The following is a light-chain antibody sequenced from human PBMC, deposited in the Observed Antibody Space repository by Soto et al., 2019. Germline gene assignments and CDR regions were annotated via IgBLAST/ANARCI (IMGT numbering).Light chain of an antibody. Sequence: DIQMTQSPSSLSASVGDRVTITCQASQDISNYLNWFQQKPGKAPKLLIYEASNLETVVPSRFSGSGYGTDFTLPLSSLKPEDIATYYCQQYDNLPLTFGGGTKVEIK. CDR3: QQYDNLPLT. J-gene: IGKJ4*01. V-gene: IGKV1-33*01. CDR2: EAS. CDR1: QDISNY.